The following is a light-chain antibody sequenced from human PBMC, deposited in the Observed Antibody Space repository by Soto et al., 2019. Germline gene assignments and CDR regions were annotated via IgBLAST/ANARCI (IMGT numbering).Light chain of an antibody. CDR3: NSYRTVSTYV. J-gene: IGLJ1*01. CDR1: SSDIGCYNV. V-gene: IGLV2-14*01. CDR2: DVG. Sequence: QSALTQPASVSGSPGQSITIACTGTSSDIGCYNVVSWYQQHPGKAPKLLIYDVGNRPSGVSNRFSGSKSGNTASLTISGLQAEDEAHYYCNSYRTVSTYVFGTGTKLTVL.